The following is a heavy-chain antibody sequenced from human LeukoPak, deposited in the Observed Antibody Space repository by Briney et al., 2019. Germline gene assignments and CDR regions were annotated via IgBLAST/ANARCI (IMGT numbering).Heavy chain of an antibody. J-gene: IGHJ4*02. CDR1: GFTFSSYW. CDR3: ARLTAFDY. V-gene: IGHV3-74*01. CDR2: INNDGSST. D-gene: IGHD2-21*02. Sequence: GGSLRLSCAASGFTFSSYWMHWVRHAPGKGLVWVSRINNDGSSTTYADSVKGRFTISRDNAKNTLYLQMNRLRAEDTAVYYCARLTAFDYWGQGTLVTVSS.